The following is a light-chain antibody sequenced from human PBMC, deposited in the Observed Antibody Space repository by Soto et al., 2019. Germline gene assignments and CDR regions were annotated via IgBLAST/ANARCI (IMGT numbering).Light chain of an antibody. Sequence: EIVMTQSPGTLSVSPVERATLFCRASQSVRSSLAWYQQKPGQAPRLFIYDASTRATGIPARFSGSGSGTEVTLTITGLQSEEVAGYYCQQYKSWPYTFGQGTKVDI. CDR3: QQYKSWPYT. CDR2: DAS. J-gene: IGKJ2*01. CDR1: QSVRSS. V-gene: IGKV3-15*01.